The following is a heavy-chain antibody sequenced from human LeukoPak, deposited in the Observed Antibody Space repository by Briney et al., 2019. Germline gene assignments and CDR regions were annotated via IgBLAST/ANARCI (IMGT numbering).Heavy chain of an antibody. CDR1: GASISSGGYS. Sequence: SETLSLTCAVSGASISSGGYSWSWIRQPPGKGLEWIGYIYHSGSTYYNPSLKSRVTISVDRSKNQFSLKLSSVTAADTAVYYCAGAVKDYDSPNFDYWGQGTLVTVSS. J-gene: IGHJ4*02. CDR3: AGAVKDYDSPNFDY. CDR2: IYHSGST. D-gene: IGHD3-22*01. V-gene: IGHV4-30-2*01.